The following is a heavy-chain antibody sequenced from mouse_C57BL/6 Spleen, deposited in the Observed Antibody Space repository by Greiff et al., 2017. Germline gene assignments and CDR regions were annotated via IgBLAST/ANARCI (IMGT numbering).Heavy chain of an antibody. V-gene: IGHV1-64*01. J-gene: IGHJ3*01. CDR2: IHPNSGST. CDR1: GYTFTSYW. CDR3: AYDGYYGGFAY. Sequence: QVQLQQPGAELVKPGASVKLSCKASGYTFTSYWMHWVKQRPGQGLEWIGMIHPNSGSTNYNEKFKSKATLTVDKSSSTASMQLSSLTSEDSAVYYCAYDGYYGGFAYWGQGTLVTVSA. D-gene: IGHD2-3*01.